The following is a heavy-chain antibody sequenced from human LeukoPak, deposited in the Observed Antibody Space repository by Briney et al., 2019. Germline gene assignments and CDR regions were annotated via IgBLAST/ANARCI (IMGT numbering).Heavy chain of an antibody. CDR1: GYTFTSYG. J-gene: IGHJ4*02. CDR2: ISAYNGNT. Sequence: ASVKVSCKASGYTFTSYGISWVRQAPGQGLEWMGWISAYNGNTNYAQKLQGRVTMTTDTSTSTAYMELRSLRSDDTAVYYCARDRAAEQWLPKSPFDYWGQGTLVTVSS. CDR3: ARDRAAEQWLPKSPFDY. V-gene: IGHV1-18*01. D-gene: IGHD6-19*01.